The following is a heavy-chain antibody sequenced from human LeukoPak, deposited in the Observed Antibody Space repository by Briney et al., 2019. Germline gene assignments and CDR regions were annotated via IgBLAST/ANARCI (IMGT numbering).Heavy chain of an antibody. D-gene: IGHD1-20*01. CDR1: GYTFTGYY. Sequence: ASVKVSCKASGYTFTGYYMHWVRQAPGQGLEWMGWINPNSGGTNYAQKFQGRVTMTRDTSISTAYMELSRLRSDDTAVYYCARREDNWSQPFDYWGQGTLVTVSS. V-gene: IGHV1-2*02. J-gene: IGHJ4*02. CDR2: INPNSGGT. CDR3: ARREDNWSQPFDY.